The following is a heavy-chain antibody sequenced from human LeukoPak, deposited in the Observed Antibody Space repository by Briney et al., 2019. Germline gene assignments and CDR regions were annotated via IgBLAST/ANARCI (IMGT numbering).Heavy chain of an antibody. Sequence: PSETLSLTCTVPGGSISSYYWSWVRQPAGKGLEWIGRIYTSGSTNYNPSLKSHVTLSVDTSKNQSSLKLSSVTAADTAVDYCAGMGVYYDSSGPAKQDYWGQGTLVTVSS. J-gene: IGHJ4*02. CDR1: GGSISSYY. CDR3: AGMGVYYDSSGPAKQDY. V-gene: IGHV4-4*07. CDR2: IYTSGST. D-gene: IGHD3-22*01.